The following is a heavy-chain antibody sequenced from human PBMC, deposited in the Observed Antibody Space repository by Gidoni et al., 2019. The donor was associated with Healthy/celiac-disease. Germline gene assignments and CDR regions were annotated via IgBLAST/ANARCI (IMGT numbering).Heavy chain of an antibody. D-gene: IGHD6-13*01. Sequence: EVQLVESGGDLVKPGGSRRLSCAAAGLTFSNAWMSWVRQAPGMGLEWVGLIKSKTDGGTTDYAAPVKGRFTISRDDSKNTLYLQMNSLKTEDTAVYYCTTKTPLIAAAGTRYRSYYYYYYGMDVWGQGTTVTVSS. CDR2: IKSKTDGGTT. CDR1: GLTFSNAW. CDR3: TTKTPLIAAAGTRYRSYYYYYYGMDV. J-gene: IGHJ6*02. V-gene: IGHV3-15*01.